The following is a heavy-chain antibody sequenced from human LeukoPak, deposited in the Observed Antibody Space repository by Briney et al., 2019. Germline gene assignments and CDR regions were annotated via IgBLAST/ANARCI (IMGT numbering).Heavy chain of an antibody. J-gene: IGHJ4*02. D-gene: IGHD2-15*01. CDR1: GFTFTSSV. V-gene: IGHV1-58*01. CDR3: AADGAKYCSGGSCSEFWDY. Sequence: SVKVSCKASGFTFTSSVVQWVRQTRGQRLEWIGWIVVGSGNTNYAQKFQERVTITRDMSTSTTYMELSSLRSEDTAVYYCAADGAKYCSGGSCSEFWDYWGREPWSPSPQ. CDR2: IVVGSGNT.